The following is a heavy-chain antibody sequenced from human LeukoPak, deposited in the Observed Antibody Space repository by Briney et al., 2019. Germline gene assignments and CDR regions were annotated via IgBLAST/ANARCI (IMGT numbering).Heavy chain of an antibody. CDR3: AKDRHYDFWSGYYSL. D-gene: IGHD3-3*01. CDR2: ISGSGGST. Sequence: SGGSLRLSCAASGFTFSSYAMSWVRQAPGKGLEWVSAISGSGGSTYYADSVKGRFTISRDNSKNTLYLQMNSLRAEDTAVYYCAKDRHYDFWSGYYSLWGQGTLVTVSS. CDR1: GFTFSSYA. V-gene: IGHV3-23*01. J-gene: IGHJ4*02.